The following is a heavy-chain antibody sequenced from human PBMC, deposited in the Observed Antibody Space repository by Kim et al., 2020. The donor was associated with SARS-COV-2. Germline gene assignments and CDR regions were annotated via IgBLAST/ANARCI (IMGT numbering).Heavy chain of an antibody. CDR3: AKAAYYAYIWGSHRFEY. CDR2: ISWNSGSI. J-gene: IGHJ1*01. D-gene: IGHD3-16*02. V-gene: IGHV3-9*01. Sequence: GGSLRLSCAASGFTFDDYAMHWVRQAPGKGLEWVSGISWNSGSIGYADSVKGRFTISRDNVKNSLYLQMNSLRAEDTALYYCAKAAYYAYIWGSHRFEY. CDR1: GFTFDDYA.